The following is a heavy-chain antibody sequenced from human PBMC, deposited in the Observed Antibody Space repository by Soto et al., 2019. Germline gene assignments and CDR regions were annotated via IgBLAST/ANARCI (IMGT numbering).Heavy chain of an antibody. D-gene: IGHD6-13*01. Sequence: ASEPLSLRCTVAGGKIGNFCWTWLRQPPGKGLEWIGYIYYSAKTNYNPSLKSRVTISVDKSKNQFSLKLTSVTAADTAVYYCVRDFLAAAGRDNWGQGTPVTVS. CDR3: VRDFLAAAGRDN. CDR1: GGKIGNFC. V-gene: IGHV4-59*01. J-gene: IGHJ4*02. CDR2: IYYSAKT.